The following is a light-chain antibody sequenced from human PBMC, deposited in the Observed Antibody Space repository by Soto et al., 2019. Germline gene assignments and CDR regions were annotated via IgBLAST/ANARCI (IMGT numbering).Light chain of an antibody. J-gene: IGLJ2*01. Sequence: QSALTQPASVSGSPGQSISVSCTGSSGDVGSYKYVSWYQQHPGKAPKLIIYEVNKRPSGVSDRFSGSKSGNTASLTISPLQSEDEADYSCYSFAGSATVVFGGGTKLTVL. CDR1: SGDVGSYKY. CDR3: YSFAGSATVV. V-gene: IGLV2-23*02. CDR2: EVN.